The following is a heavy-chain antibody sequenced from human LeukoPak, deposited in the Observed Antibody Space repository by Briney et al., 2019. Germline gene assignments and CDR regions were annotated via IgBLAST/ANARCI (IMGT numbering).Heavy chain of an antibody. CDR3: ARDIVSGPPFDY. CDR2: ISAYNGDT. D-gene: IGHD2-15*01. Sequence: ASVKVSCKASGYTFTSYGFSWVRQAPGQGLGWMGWISAYNGDTNYAQKVQGRVTMTTDTSTSTAYMELRSLRSDDTAIYYCARDIVSGPPFDYWGQGTLVTVSS. CDR1: GYTFTSYG. J-gene: IGHJ4*02. V-gene: IGHV1-18*01.